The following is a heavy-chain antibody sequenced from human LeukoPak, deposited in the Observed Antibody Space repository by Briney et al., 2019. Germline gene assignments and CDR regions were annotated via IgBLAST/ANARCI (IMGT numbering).Heavy chain of an antibody. Sequence: GGSLRLSCAASGFTFSSYAMSWVRQAPGKELEWVSGISGSGDSTDYVDSVKGRFTISRDNSKNTLYLQMNSLRAEDTAVYYCAKDHFVTTVIDYWGQGTLVTVSS. CDR1: GFTFSSYA. CDR2: ISGSGDST. D-gene: IGHD4-11*01. J-gene: IGHJ4*02. CDR3: AKDHFVTTVIDY. V-gene: IGHV3-23*01.